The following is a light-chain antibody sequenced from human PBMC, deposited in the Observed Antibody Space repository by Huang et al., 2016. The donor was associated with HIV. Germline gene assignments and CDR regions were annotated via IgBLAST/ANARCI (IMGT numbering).Light chain of an antibody. CDR2: ATS. Sequence: DIQMTQSPSSLSASVGDRVTITCRASQTMSSYLIWYQQKPGKAPKLLIYATSSLQSGVTSRFSGSGSGTHFTLTIRSLQLEDVATYYCQQSYSTPFTFGPGTKVDIK. V-gene: IGKV1-39*01. J-gene: IGKJ3*01. CDR1: QTMSSY. CDR3: QQSYSTPFT.